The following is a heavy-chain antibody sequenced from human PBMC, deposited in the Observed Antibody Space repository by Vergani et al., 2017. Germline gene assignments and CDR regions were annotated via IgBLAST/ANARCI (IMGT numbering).Heavy chain of an antibody. CDR2: IYYSWST. V-gene: IGHV4-39*07. Sequence: QLQLQESGPGLVKPSETLSLTCTVSGGSISSSSYYWGWIRQPPGKGLEWIGSIYYSWSTYYNPSLKSRVTISVDTPKNQFSLKLSSVTAADTAVYYCARKIAVAGTGPWFDPWGQGTLVTVSS. CDR3: ARKIAVAGTGPWFDP. CDR1: GGSISSSSYY. D-gene: IGHD6-19*01. J-gene: IGHJ5*02.